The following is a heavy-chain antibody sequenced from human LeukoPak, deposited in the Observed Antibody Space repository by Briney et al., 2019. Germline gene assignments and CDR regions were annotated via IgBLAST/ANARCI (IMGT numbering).Heavy chain of an antibody. J-gene: IGHJ4*02. CDR2: IYYSGST. V-gene: IGHV4-31*03. CDR1: GGSISSGGYY. Sequence: PSETLSLTCTVSGGSISSGGYYWSWIRQHPGKGLEWIGYIYYSGSTYYNPSLKSRVTISVDTSKNQFSLKLSSVTAADTAVYYRAGHVRYYGSGSYQPVFYWGQGTLVTVSS. CDR3: AGHVRYYGSGSYQPVFY. D-gene: IGHD3-10*01.